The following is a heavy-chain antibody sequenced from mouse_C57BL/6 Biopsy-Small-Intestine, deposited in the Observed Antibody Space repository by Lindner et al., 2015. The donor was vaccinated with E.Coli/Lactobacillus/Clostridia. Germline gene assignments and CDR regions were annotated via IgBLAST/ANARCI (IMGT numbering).Heavy chain of an antibody. J-gene: IGHJ2*01. V-gene: IGHV5-17*01. CDR1: GFTFSDYG. D-gene: IGHD2-4*01. CDR2: ISSGSSTI. CDR3: ATYDYDEVFDY. Sequence: VQLQESGGGLAKPGGSLKLSCAASGFTFSDYGMHWVRQAPEKGLEWIAYISSGSSTIYYADTVKGRFAISRDNAKNTLFLQMTSLRSEDTAMYYCATYDYDEVFDYWGQGTTLTVSS.